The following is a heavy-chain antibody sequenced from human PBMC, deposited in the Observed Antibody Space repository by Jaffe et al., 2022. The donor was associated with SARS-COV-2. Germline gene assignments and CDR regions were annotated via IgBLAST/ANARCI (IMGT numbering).Heavy chain of an antibody. CDR3: AKAPPLSNYVIDY. D-gene: IGHD4-4*01. Sequence: QVQLVESGGGVVQPGRSLRLSCAASGFTFSSYGMHWVRQAPGKGLEWVAVISYDGSNKYYADSVKGRFTISRDNSKNTLYLQMNSLRAEDTAVYYCAKAPPLSNYVIDYWGQGTLVTVSS. CDR1: GFTFSSYG. V-gene: IGHV3-30*18. J-gene: IGHJ4*02. CDR2: ISYDGSNK.